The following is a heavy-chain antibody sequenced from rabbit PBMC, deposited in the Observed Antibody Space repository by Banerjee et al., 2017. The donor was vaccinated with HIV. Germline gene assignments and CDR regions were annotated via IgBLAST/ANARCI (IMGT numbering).Heavy chain of an antibody. CDR1: GIDFSSYCY. J-gene: IGHJ4*01. CDR3: ARDDAAGSYYYFNL. D-gene: IGHD8-1*01. CDR2: IYTGSGIT. V-gene: IGHV1S40*01. Sequence: QSLQESGGGLVKPGGTLTLTCKASGIDFSSYCYICWVRQAPGKGLELIACIYTGSGITDYASWAKGRFTISKTSSTTVTLQMTSLTAADTATYFCARDDAAGSYYYFNLWGPGTLVTVS.